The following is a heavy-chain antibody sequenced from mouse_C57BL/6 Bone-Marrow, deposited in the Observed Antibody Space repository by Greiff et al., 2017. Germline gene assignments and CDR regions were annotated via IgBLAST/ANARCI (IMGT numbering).Heavy chain of an antibody. D-gene: IGHD1-1*01. CDR1: GYTFTSYW. V-gene: IGHV1-50*01. Sequence: QVQLKQPGAELVKPGASVKLSCKASGYTFTSYWMQWVKQRPGQGLEWIGEIDPSDSYTNYNQKFKGKATLTVDTSSSTAYMQLSSLTSEDSAVYYCLYGSSSFDYWGQGTTLTGSS. CDR2: IDPSDSYT. J-gene: IGHJ2*01. CDR3: LYGSSSFDY.